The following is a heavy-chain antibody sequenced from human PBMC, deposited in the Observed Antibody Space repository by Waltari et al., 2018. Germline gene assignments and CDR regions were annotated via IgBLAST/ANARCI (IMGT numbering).Heavy chain of an antibody. CDR1: GYTFTDYY. V-gene: IGHV1-2*02. Sequence: QVQLVQSGPEVKTPGASVKVSCKASGYTFTDYYLNWVRQAPGQGLEWMGGINPNSGGTNYAQKVKGRVTMTRDTSISTSYMELSRLGSDDTAVYYCATGLKIGGYTYGYIYWGQGTVVIVSS. D-gene: IGHD5-18*01. CDR3: ATGLKIGGYTYGYIY. CDR2: INPNSGGT. J-gene: IGHJ4*02.